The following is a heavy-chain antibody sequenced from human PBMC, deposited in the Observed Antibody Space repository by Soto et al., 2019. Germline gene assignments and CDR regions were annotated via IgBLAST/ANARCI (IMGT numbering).Heavy chain of an antibody. J-gene: IGHJ4*02. D-gene: IGHD3-10*01. CDR2: TSYDGAIK. CDR3: ARVGEGSNTDY. Sequence: QVQLVESGGGVVQPGRSLRLSCAASGFTFSSYAMHWVRQAPGKGLEWVAVTSYDGAIKYYADSVKGRFTISRDNSKNTLYLKMNSLRPEDTAVYCCARVGEGSNTDYWGQGTLVTVSS. CDR1: GFTFSSYA. V-gene: IGHV3-30-3*01.